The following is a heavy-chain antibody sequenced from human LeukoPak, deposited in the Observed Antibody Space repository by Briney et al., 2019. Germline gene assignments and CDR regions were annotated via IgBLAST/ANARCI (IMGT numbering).Heavy chain of an antibody. V-gene: IGHV3-21*01. CDR3: TRDLYGGNREGYFDY. CDR1: GFAFNIYT. J-gene: IGHJ4*02. CDR2: ISNSGNYI. D-gene: IGHD4-23*01. Sequence: ETGGSLRLSCAASGFAFNIYTMNWVRQAPGKGLEWVSSISNSGNYIYYADSVKGRFTISRDNAKNSLYLQMNSLRAEDAAIYYCTRDLYGGNREGYFDYWGQGTLVTVSS.